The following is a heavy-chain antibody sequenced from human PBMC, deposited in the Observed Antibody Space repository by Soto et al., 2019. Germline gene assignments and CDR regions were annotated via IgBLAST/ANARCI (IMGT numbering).Heavy chain of an antibody. CDR2: IWYDGSNK. Sequence: GGSLRLSCAASGFTFSSYGMHLVRQAPGKGLEWVAVIWYDGSNKYYADSVKGRFTISRDNSKNTLYLQMNSLRAEDTAVYYCARDGGSDGYYGYFDYWGQGTLVTVSS. CDR1: GFTFSSYG. D-gene: IGHD4-17*01. J-gene: IGHJ4*02. V-gene: IGHV3-33*01. CDR3: ARDGGSDGYYGYFDY.